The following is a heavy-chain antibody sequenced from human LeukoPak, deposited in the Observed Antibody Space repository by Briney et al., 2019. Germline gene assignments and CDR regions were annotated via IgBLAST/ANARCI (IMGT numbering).Heavy chain of an antibody. D-gene: IGHD3-10*01. J-gene: IGHJ4*02. CDR1: GFTFSSYG. CDR2: IRYDGSNK. V-gene: IGHV3-30*02. CDR3: AKLGFGEPIGDY. Sequence: GGSLRLSCATSGFTFSSYGMHWVRQAPGKGLEWVAFIRYDGSNKYYADSVKGRFTISRDNSKNTLYLQMNSLRAEDAAVYYCAKLGFGEPIGDYWGQGTLVTVSS.